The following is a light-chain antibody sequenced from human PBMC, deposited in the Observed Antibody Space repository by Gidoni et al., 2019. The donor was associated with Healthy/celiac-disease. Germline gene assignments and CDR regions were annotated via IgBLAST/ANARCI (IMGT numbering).Light chain of an antibody. V-gene: IGKV1-5*03. Sequence: ITCRASQSISSWLAWYQQKPGKAPKLLIYKASSLESGVPSRFSGSGSGTEFTLTISSLQPDDFATYYCQQYKSYPFTFGPGTKVDIK. J-gene: IGKJ3*01. CDR1: QSISSW. CDR3: QQYKSYPFT. CDR2: KAS.